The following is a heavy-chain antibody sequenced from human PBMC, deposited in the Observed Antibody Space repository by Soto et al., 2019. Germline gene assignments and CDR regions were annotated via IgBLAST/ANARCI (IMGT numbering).Heavy chain of an antibody. CDR2: IYYSGST. Sequence: PSETLSLTCTASGGSVSSGSYYWSWIRQPPGKGLEWIGYIYYSGSTNYNPSLKSRVTISVDTSKNQFSLKLSSVTAADTAVYYCARDLLGGVAGDYYYYGMDVWGQGTTVTVSS. CDR1: GGSVSSGSYY. CDR3: ARDLLGGVAGDYYYYGMDV. V-gene: IGHV4-61*01. J-gene: IGHJ6*02. D-gene: IGHD6-19*01.